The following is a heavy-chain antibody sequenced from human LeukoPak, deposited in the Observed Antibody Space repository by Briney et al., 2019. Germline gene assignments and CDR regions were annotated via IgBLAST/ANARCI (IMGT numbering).Heavy chain of an antibody. Sequence: GESLKISCKGSGYSFTSNWIAWVRQMPGKGLEWMGIIYPGDSDTRYSPSFQGQVTISADKSISTAYLQWSSLKATDTAMYYCARHSPYSSGLRWFDPWGQGTLVIVSS. CDR1: GYSFTSNW. CDR2: IYPGDSDT. CDR3: ARHSPYSSGLRWFDP. J-gene: IGHJ5*02. D-gene: IGHD6-19*01. V-gene: IGHV5-51*01.